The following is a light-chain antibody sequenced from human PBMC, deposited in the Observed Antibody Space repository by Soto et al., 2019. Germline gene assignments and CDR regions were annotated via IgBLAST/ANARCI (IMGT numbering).Light chain of an antibody. CDR3: QHSYSTSWT. V-gene: IGKV1-39*01. Sequence: IQLTQSPSCLSASVEDRVAITCRTSQSINNYLNWNQQQPGKAPKVLIYDATRLQSGVPSRFSGSGSGTDFTLTISSLQPEDFATYYCQHSYSTSWTFGQGTKVDIK. J-gene: IGKJ1*01. CDR2: DAT. CDR1: QSINNY.